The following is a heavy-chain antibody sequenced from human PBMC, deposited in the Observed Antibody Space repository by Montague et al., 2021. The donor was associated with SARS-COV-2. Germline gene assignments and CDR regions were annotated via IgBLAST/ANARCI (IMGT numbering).Heavy chain of an antibody. CDR2: ISASGTDI. V-gene: IGHV3-11*01. J-gene: IGHJ6*02. Sequence: SLSLSCAASGFTFTDYFMFWSRQAPGKGLEWISYISASGTDIYYADSVKGRFTIPRDNAKNSLYLQMNSLRAEDTAVYYCARDIHTSSREGVDVWGQGTTVTVSS. CDR1: GFTFTDYF. CDR3: ARDIHTSSREGVDV. D-gene: IGHD6-13*01.